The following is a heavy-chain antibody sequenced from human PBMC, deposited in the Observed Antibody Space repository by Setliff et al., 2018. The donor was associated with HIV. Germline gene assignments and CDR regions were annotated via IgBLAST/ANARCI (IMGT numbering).Heavy chain of an antibody. D-gene: IGHD4-17*01. Sequence: TLSLTCAVSGYSISSGYYWGWIRQPAGKGLEWIGRIYTSGSTNYNPSLKSRVTMSVDTSKNQFSLKLTSVTASDTAVYYCARAAAGNTGPFDLWGQGSPVTVSS. CDR2: IYTSGST. V-gene: IGHV4-61*02. CDR3: ARAAAGNTGPFDL. CDR1: GYSISSGYY. J-gene: IGHJ4*02.